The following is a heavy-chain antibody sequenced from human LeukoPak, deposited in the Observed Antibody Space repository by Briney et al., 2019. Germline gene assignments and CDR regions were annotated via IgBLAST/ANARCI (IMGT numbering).Heavy chain of an antibody. CDR1: GYTFSGYY. CDR3: ARGVEWFGEYLVG. Sequence: ASVKVSCKASGYTFSGYYMHWVRQAPGQGLEWMGWINPNSGGTNYAQKFQGRVTMTRDTSISTAYMELSRLGSDDAAVYYWARGVEWFGEYLVGWGQGTLVTVSS. J-gene: IGHJ4*02. CDR2: INPNSGGT. V-gene: IGHV1-2*02. D-gene: IGHD3-10*01.